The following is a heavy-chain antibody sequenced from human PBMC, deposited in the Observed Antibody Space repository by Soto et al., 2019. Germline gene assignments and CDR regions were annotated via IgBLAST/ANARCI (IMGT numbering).Heavy chain of an antibody. CDR2: INPKTGGT. V-gene: IGHV1-2*02. D-gene: IGHD6-13*01. Sequence: ASVKVSCKASGYTFSDYYMHWVRQAPGQGLEWMGWINPKTGGTNYAQKFQGRVTMTRDTSTSTVYMELSSLRSEDTAVYYCATPAGIAAAGPLGIWGQGTMVTVSS. J-gene: IGHJ3*02. CDR3: ATPAGIAAAGPLGI. CDR1: GYTFSDYY.